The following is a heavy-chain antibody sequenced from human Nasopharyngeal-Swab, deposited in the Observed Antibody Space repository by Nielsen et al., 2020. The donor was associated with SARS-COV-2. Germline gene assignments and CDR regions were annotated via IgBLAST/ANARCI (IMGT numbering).Heavy chain of an antibody. D-gene: IGHD3-16*01. CDR3: GRDLGGRFST. CDR2: IDEHGSTI. J-gene: IGHJ5*02. V-gene: IGHV3-74*01. CDR1: GFTFDNYL. Sequence: GESLKISCAASGFTFDNYLMTWVRQAPGKGLVWVSRIDEHGSTINHADSVEGRFTISRDNAKNTLFLQMNSLRAEDTAVYYCGRDLGGRFSTWGQGTLVTVSS.